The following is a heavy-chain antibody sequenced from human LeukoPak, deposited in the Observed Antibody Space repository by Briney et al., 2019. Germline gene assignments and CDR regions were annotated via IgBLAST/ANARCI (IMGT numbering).Heavy chain of an antibody. J-gene: IGHJ5*02. D-gene: IGHD2-2*01. CDR2: IYPGDSDT. V-gene: IGHV5-51*01. Sequence: GESLKISCTGSGYNFAHDWTGWVRQMPGKGLEWMGIIYPGDSDTIYSPSFQGQVTISADKSISTAYLQWSSLKASDTAMYYCARGYCSSTSCYAWFDPWGQGTLVTVSS. CDR1: GYNFAHDW. CDR3: ARGYCSSTSCYAWFDP.